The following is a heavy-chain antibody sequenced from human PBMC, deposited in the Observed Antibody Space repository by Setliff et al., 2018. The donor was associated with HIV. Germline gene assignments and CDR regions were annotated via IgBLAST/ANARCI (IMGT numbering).Heavy chain of an antibody. Sequence: SETLSLTCTVSGGSISTYYWSWIRQSPGKGLEWIGYIYYSGSTKYNPSLKSRLTISVDTSKNQFSLKLSSVTAADTAVYYCARRDSYYDILTGRAFDAFDIWGQGTVVTVSS. J-gene: IGHJ3*02. V-gene: IGHV4-59*08. CDR2: IYYSGST. CDR1: GGSISTYY. D-gene: IGHD3-9*01. CDR3: ARRDSYYDILTGRAFDAFDI.